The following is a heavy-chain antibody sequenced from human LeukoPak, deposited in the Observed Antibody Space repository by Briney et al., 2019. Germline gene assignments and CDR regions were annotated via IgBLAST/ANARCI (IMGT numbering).Heavy chain of an antibody. Sequence: GASVKVSCKASGYTFTSYDINWVRQATGQGLEWMGWMNPNSGNTGYAQKFQGRVTMTRNTSISTAYMELSSLRSEDTAVYYCARDRSPYDYVWGSYRIYYYYMDVWGKGTTVTVSS. CDR1: GYTFTSYD. D-gene: IGHD3-16*02. J-gene: IGHJ6*03. V-gene: IGHV1-8*01. CDR3: ARDRSPYDYVWGSYRIYYYYMDV. CDR2: MNPNSGNT.